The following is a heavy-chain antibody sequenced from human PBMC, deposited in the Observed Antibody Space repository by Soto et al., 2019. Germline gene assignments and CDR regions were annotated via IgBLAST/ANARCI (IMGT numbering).Heavy chain of an antibody. Sequence: QVQLVQSGAEVKKPGSSVKVSCKASGGTFSSYAISWVRQAPGQGLEWMGGIIPIFGTANYAQKFQGRVTITADESTSTAYMERSSLRSEATAVYYCARDLVSVEGYFQHWGQGTLVTVSS. CDR2: IIPIFGTA. V-gene: IGHV1-69*12. D-gene: IGHD6-6*01. CDR3: ARDLVSVEGYFQH. CDR1: GGTFSSYA. J-gene: IGHJ1*01.